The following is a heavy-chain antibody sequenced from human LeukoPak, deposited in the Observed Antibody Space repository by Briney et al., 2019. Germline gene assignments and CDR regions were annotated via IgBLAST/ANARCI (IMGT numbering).Heavy chain of an antibody. CDR1: GESFSGYY. CDR3: ARVGPPYCTNGVCYTSRKGNDY. D-gene: IGHD2-8*01. Sequence: SETLSLTCAVYGESFSGYYWSWIRQPPGKGLEWIGEINHSGSTNYNPSLKSRVTISVDTSKNQFSLKLSSVTAADTAVYYCARVGPPYCTNGVCYTSRKGNDYWGQGTLVTVSS. J-gene: IGHJ4*02. V-gene: IGHV4-34*01. CDR2: INHSGST.